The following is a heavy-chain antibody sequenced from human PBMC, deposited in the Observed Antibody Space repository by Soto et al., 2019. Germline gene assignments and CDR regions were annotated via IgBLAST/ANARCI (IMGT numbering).Heavy chain of an antibody. V-gene: IGHV3-30-3*01. J-gene: IGHJ6*02. Sequence: PGGSLRLSCAASGFTFSSYAMHWVRQAPGKGLEWVALISYDGSNKYYADSVKGRFTISRDNAKTSLYLQMNSLRVEDTALYYCAKDRGSGSYAANYYYYGMDVWGQGTTVTVSS. CDR1: GFTFSSYA. CDR2: ISYDGSNK. D-gene: IGHD3-10*01. CDR3: AKDRGSGSYAANYYYYGMDV.